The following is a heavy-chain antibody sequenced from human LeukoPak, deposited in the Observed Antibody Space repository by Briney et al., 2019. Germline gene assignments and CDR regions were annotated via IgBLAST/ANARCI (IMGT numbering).Heavy chain of an antibody. CDR3: ARDPSIVGAPDY. Sequence: ASVKVSCKASGYTLTSYGISWVRQAPGQGLEWMGWISAYNGNTNYAQKLQGRVTMTTDTSTSTAYMELRSLRSDDTAVYYCARDPSIVGAPDYWGQGTLVTVSS. CDR2: ISAYNGNT. V-gene: IGHV1-18*01. J-gene: IGHJ4*02. D-gene: IGHD1-26*01. CDR1: GYTLTSYG.